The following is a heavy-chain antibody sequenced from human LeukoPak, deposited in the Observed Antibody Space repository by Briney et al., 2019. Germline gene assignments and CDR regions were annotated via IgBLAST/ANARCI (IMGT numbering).Heavy chain of an antibody. V-gene: IGHV3-30-3*01. CDR3: ARDLGRSGIGVVIYWYFDL. CDR2: ISYDGSIK. J-gene: IGHJ2*01. CDR1: GFPFSSYS. Sequence: GGSLRLSCAASGFPFSSYSIHWVRQAPGKGLEWVAFISYDGSIKYYADSVKGRFTISRDNSKNTLLLQLNSLKAEDTAVYYCARDLGRSGIGVVIYWYFDLWGRGTLVTVSS. D-gene: IGHD3-22*01.